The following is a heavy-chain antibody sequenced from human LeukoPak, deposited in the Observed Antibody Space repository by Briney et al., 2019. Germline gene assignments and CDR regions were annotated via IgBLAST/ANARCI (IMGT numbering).Heavy chain of an antibody. J-gene: IGHJ4*02. V-gene: IGHV1-2*02. Sequence: ASVKVSCKASGYTFTGYYMHWVRQAPGQGLEWMGWINPNSGGTNYAQKFQGRVTMTRDTSISTAYMELSRLRSDDTAVYYCARDPSSSGELDYWGQGTLVTVSS. D-gene: IGHD6-19*01. CDR2: INPNSGGT. CDR3: ARDPSSSGELDY. CDR1: GYTFTGYY.